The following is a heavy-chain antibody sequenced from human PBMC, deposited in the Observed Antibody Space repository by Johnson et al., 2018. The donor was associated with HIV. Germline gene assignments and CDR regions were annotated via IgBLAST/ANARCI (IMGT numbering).Heavy chain of an antibody. CDR1: GFTFSSYA. Sequence: QVQLVESGGGVVQPGRSLRLSCAASGFTFSSYAMHWVRQAPGKGLEWVAVISYDGSNNYYADSVKGRFTISRDNSKNTPYLQMNSLRAEDTAGYYCARERGSGITMVRGVIQPAFDIWGQGTMVTVSS. J-gene: IGHJ3*02. V-gene: IGHV3-30-3*01. CDR3: ARERGSGITMVRGVIQPAFDI. D-gene: IGHD3-10*01. CDR2: ISYDGSNN.